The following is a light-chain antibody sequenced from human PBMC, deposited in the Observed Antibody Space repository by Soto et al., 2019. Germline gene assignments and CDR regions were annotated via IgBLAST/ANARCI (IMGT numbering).Light chain of an antibody. V-gene: IGKV3-11*01. CDR3: QQRRNWVS. J-gene: IGKJ3*01. CDR2: DTS. Sequence: LPQSPAILSLSPGEPATLSCTASQSVDSYLAWDQQRPGQPPRLLIHDTSHRASGVPARFRGSGSGTDFTLTITSLEPEDFAVYFCQQRRNWVSFGPGTRV. CDR1: QSVDSY.